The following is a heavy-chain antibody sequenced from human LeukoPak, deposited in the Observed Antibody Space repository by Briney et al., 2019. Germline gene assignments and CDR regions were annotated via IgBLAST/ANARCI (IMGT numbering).Heavy chain of an antibody. V-gene: IGHV1-2*02. CDR2: INPNSGGT. D-gene: IGHD4-17*01. J-gene: IGHJ4*02. Sequence: ASVTVSCTASGYTFTDFYFNWVRQAPGQGLEWMGWINPNSGGTHYAQNFQDRVTMTRDTSINTAYMEVSRLRSDDTAVYYCARTLTTATWDYWGQGTLVTVSS. CDR3: ARTLTTATWDY. CDR1: GYTFTDFY.